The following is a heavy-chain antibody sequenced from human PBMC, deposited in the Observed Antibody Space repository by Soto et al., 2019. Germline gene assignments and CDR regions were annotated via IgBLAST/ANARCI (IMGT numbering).Heavy chain of an antibody. D-gene: IGHD3-3*01. CDR2: IYSGGST. CDR3: ARDRFTIFGIAENRFDP. J-gene: IGHJ5*02. CDR1: GFTVSTSY. Sequence: GGSLRLSCLASGFTVSTSYMSWVRQAPGKGLEWVSIIYSGGSTYYADSVKDRFTISRDTSKNTMYLQMNSPRGEDTAVYYCARDRFTIFGIAENRFDPWGQGTLVTVSS. V-gene: IGHV3-66*01.